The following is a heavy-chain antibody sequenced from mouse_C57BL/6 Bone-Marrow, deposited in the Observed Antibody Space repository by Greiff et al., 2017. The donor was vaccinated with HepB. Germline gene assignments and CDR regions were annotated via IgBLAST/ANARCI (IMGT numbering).Heavy chain of an antibody. J-gene: IGHJ4*01. D-gene: IGHD2-9*01. Sequence: EVMLVESGGGLVKPGGSLKLSCAASGFTFSSYAMSWVRQTPEKRLEWVATISDGGSYTYYPDNVKGRFTISRDNAKNNLYLQMSHLKSEDTAMYYCARDPGPTMVTTGAMDYWGQGTSVTVSS. CDR2: ISDGGSYT. V-gene: IGHV5-4*01. CDR3: ARDPGPTMVTTGAMDY. CDR1: GFTFSSYA.